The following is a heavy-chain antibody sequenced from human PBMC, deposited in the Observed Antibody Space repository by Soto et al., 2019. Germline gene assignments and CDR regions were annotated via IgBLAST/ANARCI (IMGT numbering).Heavy chain of an antibody. V-gene: IGHV4-30-4*01. J-gene: IGHJ4*02. CDR2: IYYSGST. Sequence: SETLSLTCTVSGGSISSGDYYWSWIRQPPGKGLEWIGSIYYSGSTYYNPSLKSRLTISVDTSKNQLSLKLSSVTAADTAVYSCARVRGSGSYWGYYFDYWGQGTLVTVSS. CDR1: GGSISSGDYY. D-gene: IGHD3-10*01. CDR3: ARVRGSGSYWGYYFDY.